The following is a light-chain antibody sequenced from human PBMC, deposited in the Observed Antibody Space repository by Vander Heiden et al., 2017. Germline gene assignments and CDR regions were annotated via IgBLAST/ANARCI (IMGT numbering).Light chain of an antibody. Sequence: ETVLTQSPATLSVSPGERVTLSCRASQSIRTWLAWYRQKPGQAPRLLIYDTSSRATGIPARFSGSGSGTDFTLTISSLQSEDFAIYYCQQYNDWPPFTFGPGTKVDMK. J-gene: IGKJ3*01. CDR1: QSIRTW. V-gene: IGKV3-15*01. CDR3: QQYNDWPPFT. CDR2: DTS.